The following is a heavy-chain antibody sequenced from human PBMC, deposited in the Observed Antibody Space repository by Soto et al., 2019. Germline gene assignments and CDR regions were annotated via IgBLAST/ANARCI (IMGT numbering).Heavy chain of an antibody. CDR2: IKQDGSEK. CDR3: ARGGRFLEWLSSDYYGMDV. V-gene: IGHV3-7*01. J-gene: IGHJ6*02. D-gene: IGHD3-3*01. CDR1: GFTFSSYW. Sequence: EVQLVESGGGLVQPGGSLRLSCAASGFTFSSYWMSWVRQAPGKGLEWVANIKQDGSEKYYVDSVKGRFTISRDNGQNSLYLQMNSLRAEDTGVYYCARGGRFLEWLSSDYYGMDVWGQGTTVTVSS.